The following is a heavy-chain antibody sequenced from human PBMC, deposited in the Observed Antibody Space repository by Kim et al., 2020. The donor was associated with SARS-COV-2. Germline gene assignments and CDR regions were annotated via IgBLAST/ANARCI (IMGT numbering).Heavy chain of an antibody. D-gene: IGHD3-22*01. Sequence: GASLKISCKGSGYSFTSYWIGWVRQMPGKGLEWMGIIYPGDSDTRYSPPFQGQVTISADKSISTAYLQWSSLKASDTAMYYCARVTYYYDSSGYYPHFDYWGQGTLVTVSS. CDR3: ARVTYYYDSSGYYPHFDY. J-gene: IGHJ4*02. CDR1: GYSFTSYW. CDR2: IYPGDSDT. V-gene: IGHV5-51*01.